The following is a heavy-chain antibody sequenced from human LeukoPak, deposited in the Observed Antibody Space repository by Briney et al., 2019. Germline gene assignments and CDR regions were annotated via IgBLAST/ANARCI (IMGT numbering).Heavy chain of an antibody. Sequence: GGSLRLSCAASGFTFDDYAMHWVRQAPGKGLEWVSLISGDGGSTYYADSVRGRFSISRDNSKNSLYLQMDSLRTEDTAFYYCAKEIDTLGTNAFDIWGQGTMVTVSS. J-gene: IGHJ3*02. V-gene: IGHV3-43*02. CDR1: GFTFDDYA. CDR2: ISGDGGST. CDR3: AKEIDTLGTNAFDI. D-gene: IGHD2-15*01.